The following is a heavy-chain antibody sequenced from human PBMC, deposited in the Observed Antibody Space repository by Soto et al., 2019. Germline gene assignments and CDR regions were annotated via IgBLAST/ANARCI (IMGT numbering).Heavy chain of an antibody. Sequence: GGSLRLSCAASGFTFSNYWMHWVHQAPGKGLVWVSRIDSDGSRITYADFVKGRFTISRDNAKNTVYLHMNSLTAEDTAVYYCVRTSLVVAVATREDFWGQGTLVTVSS. D-gene: IGHD2-15*01. CDR1: GFTFSNYW. CDR3: VRTSLVVAVATREDF. CDR2: IDSDGSRI. J-gene: IGHJ4*02. V-gene: IGHV3-74*01.